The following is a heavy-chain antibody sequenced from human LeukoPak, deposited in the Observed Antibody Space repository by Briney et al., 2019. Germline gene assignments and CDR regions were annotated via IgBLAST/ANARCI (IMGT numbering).Heavy chain of an antibody. CDR2: ISAGGYNT. J-gene: IGHJ4*02. CDR3: SKDAHISSSTG. D-gene: IGHD6-13*01. CDR1: GFTFSSYA. Sequence: GGSLRLSCAASGFTFSSYAMTWVRQAPGKGLEWVSSISAGGYNTYYADSVRGRFTISRDKSKNTLYLQMNSLRAEDTAVYYCSKDAHISSSTGWGQGTLVTVSS. V-gene: IGHV3-23*01.